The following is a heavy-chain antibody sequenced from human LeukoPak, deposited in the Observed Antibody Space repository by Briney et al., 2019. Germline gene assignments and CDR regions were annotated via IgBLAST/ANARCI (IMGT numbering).Heavy chain of an antibody. J-gene: IGHJ4*02. CDR2: IYHSGST. CDR3: AREYAYDSSGYYYFDY. Sequence: SETLSLTCTVSGYSISSGYYWGWIRQPPGKGLEWIGSIYHSGSTYYNPSLKSRVTISVDTSKNQFSLKLSSVTAADTAVYYCAREYAYDSSGYYYFDYWGQGTLVTVSS. D-gene: IGHD3-22*01. CDR1: GYSISSGYY. V-gene: IGHV4-38-2*02.